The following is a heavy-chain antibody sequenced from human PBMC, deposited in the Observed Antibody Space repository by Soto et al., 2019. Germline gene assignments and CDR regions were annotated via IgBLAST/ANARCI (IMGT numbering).Heavy chain of an antibody. V-gene: IGHV3-11*05. CDR3: ARDRGAVTGQYFDY. D-gene: IGHD6-19*01. CDR1: GFTFSAVY. J-gene: IGHJ4*02. Sequence: QVQLEESGGGLVKPGGSLRLSCAASGFTFSAVYMSWIRQAPNKGLEYISYISSSGTSANYADSVKGRFTISRDNAKNSLYLQMNSLRAKDTPVYYCARDRGAVTGQYFDYWGQGALVTVSS. CDR2: ISSSGTSA.